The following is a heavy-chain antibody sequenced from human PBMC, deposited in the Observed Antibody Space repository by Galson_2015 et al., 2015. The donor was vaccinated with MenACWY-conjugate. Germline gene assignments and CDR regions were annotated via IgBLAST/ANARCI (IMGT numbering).Heavy chain of an antibody. Sequence: SLRLCCAASGFTVNTNYMTWVRQAPGKGLEWVSIIYSGGSTYYPDSVRCRFTISRDNSKNTLYLQMERLRAEDTAVYYCARAGSENCRTTNCLSLGAKFSYYYYMDVWGKGTTVTVS. D-gene: IGHD2-2*01. CDR3: ARAGSENCRTTNCLSLGAKFSYYYYMDV. CDR1: GFTVNTNY. V-gene: IGHV3-53*01. J-gene: IGHJ6*03. CDR2: IYSGGST.